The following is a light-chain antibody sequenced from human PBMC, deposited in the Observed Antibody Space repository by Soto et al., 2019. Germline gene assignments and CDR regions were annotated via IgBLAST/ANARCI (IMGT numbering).Light chain of an antibody. CDR1: SSYVGGYNY. Sequence: QSVLTQPASVSGSPGQSIAISCTGTSSYVGGYNYVSWYQQHPGKAPKLMIYDVSNRPSGVSDRFSGSKSGNTASLTISGLHAEDEADYYCNSYTTSSTYVFGTGTKVTVL. CDR3: NSYTTSSTYV. J-gene: IGLJ1*01. V-gene: IGLV2-14*03. CDR2: DVS.